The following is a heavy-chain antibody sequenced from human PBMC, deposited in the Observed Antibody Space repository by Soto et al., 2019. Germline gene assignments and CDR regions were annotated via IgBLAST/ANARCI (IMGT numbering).Heavy chain of an antibody. V-gene: IGHV3-74*01. CDR3: ARVAVGYYYMDV. J-gene: IGHJ6*03. CDR2: INSDGTRT. CDR1: GFTFRNYW. Sequence: EVQLVESGGGLVQPGGSLRLSCAASGFTFRNYWMHWVRQAPGKGLVWVSRINSDGTRTNYADSVKGRFTISRDNAENALYLQMTSLTAEDTAVYYCARVAVGYYYMDVWGKGTTVTVSS.